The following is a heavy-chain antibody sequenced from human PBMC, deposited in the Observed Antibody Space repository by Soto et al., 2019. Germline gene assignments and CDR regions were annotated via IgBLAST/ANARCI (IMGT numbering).Heavy chain of an antibody. CDR1: GGASDTTRW. CDR3: GVKYCTNGACPLDY. J-gene: IGHJ4*02. Sequence: NPSETLSLTCAGSGGASDTTRWWSWVRQPPGKGLEWIGEIFHSGNTNYNPSLKSRVTISVDTSRNQFSLKLSSVTAADTAVYYCGVKYCTNGACPLDYWGQGTLVTVSS. V-gene: IGHV4-4*02. D-gene: IGHD2-8*01. CDR2: IFHSGNT.